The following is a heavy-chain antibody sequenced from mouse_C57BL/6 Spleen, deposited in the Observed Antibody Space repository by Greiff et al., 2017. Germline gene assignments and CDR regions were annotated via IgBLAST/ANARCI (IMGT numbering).Heavy chain of an antibody. CDR1: GYTFTSYW. CDR2: IDPSDSET. Sequence: QVQLQQPGAELVRPGSSVKLSCKASGYTFTSYWMHWVKQRPIQGLEWIGNIDPSDSETHYNQKFKDKATLTVDKSSSTAYMQLSSLTSEDSAVYYCARGSYYGGSYSDYWGQGTTLTVSS. V-gene: IGHV1-52*01. J-gene: IGHJ2*01. CDR3: ARGSYYGGSYSDY. D-gene: IGHD1-1*01.